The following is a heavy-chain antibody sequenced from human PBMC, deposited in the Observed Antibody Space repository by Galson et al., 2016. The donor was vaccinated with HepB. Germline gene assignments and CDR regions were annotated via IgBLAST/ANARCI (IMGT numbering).Heavy chain of an antibody. D-gene: IGHD6-19*01. CDR2: IRSKTNNYAT. CDR3: TRPSPDYSSGWYDSEWFDL. CDR1: GFTFSGSA. V-gene: IGHV3-73*01. Sequence: SLRLSCAASGFTFSGSAMHWVRQASGKGLEWVGRIRSKTNNYATTYAASVKGRFTISRDDSKNTAYLQMNSLKAEDTAMYYCTRPSPDYSSGWYDSEWFDLWGQGTLVTVSS. J-gene: IGHJ5*02.